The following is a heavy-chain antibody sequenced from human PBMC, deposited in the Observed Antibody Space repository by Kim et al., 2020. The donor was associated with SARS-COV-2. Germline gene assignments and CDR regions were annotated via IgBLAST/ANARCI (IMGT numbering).Heavy chain of an antibody. CDR1: GFTFSSYW. CDR3: ARVPLGLWFGESYGMDV. V-gene: IGHV3-74*01. D-gene: IGHD3-10*01. J-gene: IGHJ6*02. CDR2: INSDGSST. Sequence: GGSLRLSCAASGFTFSSYWMHWVRQAPGKGLVWVSRINSDGSSTSYADSVKGRFTISRDNAKNTLYLQMNSLRAEDTAVYYCARVPLGLWFGESYGMDVWGQGTTVTVSS.